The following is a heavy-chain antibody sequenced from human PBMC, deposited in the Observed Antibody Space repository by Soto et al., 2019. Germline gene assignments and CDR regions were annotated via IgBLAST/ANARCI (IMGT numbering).Heavy chain of an antibody. J-gene: IGHJ4*02. Sequence: GESLKISCNGSGYSFACYWIAWVRQKPWKGLEWMGRIDPSDSQTYYSPSFRGHVTISVTKSITTVFLQWSSLRASDTAMYYCARQIYDSDTGPNFQYYFDSWGQGTPVTVSS. V-gene: IGHV5-10-1*01. CDR3: ARQIYDSDTGPNFQYYFDS. CDR1: GYSFACYW. CDR2: IDPSDSQT. D-gene: IGHD3-22*01.